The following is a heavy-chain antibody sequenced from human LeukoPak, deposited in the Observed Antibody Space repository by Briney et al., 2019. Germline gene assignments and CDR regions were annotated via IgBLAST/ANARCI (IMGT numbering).Heavy chain of an antibody. Sequence: GGSLRLLCAASGFTFSSNYMSWVRQAPGKGLEWISVMYSGGSTYSAVSVKGRFTISIDKSKNTLYFQMNSLRAEDTAVYYCARDGCIQLYDYWGQGTLVTVSS. CDR3: ARDGCIQLYDY. CDR2: MYSGGST. D-gene: IGHD5-18*01. V-gene: IGHV3-66*01. CDR1: GFTFSSNY. J-gene: IGHJ4*02.